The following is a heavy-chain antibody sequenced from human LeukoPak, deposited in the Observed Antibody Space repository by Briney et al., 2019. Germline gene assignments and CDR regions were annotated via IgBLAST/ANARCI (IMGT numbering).Heavy chain of an antibody. CDR1: GVTLSSYG. CDR2: IRYDGSNK. J-gene: IGHJ4*02. V-gene: IGHV3-30*02. Sequence: GGSLRLSCAASGVTLSSYGMHWVRQAPGKGLEWVAFIRYDGSNKYYADSVKGRFTISRDNSKNTLYLQMNSLRGEDTAVYYCAKDRGYSSGWYAGGVDYWGQGTLVTVSS. D-gene: IGHD6-19*01. CDR3: AKDRGYSSGWYAGGVDY.